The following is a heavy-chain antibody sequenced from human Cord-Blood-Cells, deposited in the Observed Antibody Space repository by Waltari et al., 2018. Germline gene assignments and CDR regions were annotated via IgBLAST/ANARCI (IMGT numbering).Heavy chain of an antibody. CDR1: GITFTCYV. V-gene: IGHV1-3*01. J-gene: IGHJ3*02. D-gene: IGHD3-10*01. CDR3: ARPGEGDAFEI. CDR2: LNAGNGNT. Sequence: QVQLVQSGADVNTPGASVQVSSKAPGITFTCYVIHLLRQAPGQRLEWMGWLNAGNGNTKYSQKFQGRVTITRDTSASTAYMELSRLRSEDTAVYYCARPGEGDAFEIWGLGTMVTVSS.